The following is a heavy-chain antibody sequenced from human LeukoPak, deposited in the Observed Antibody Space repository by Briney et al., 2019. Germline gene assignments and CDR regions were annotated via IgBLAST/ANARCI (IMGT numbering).Heavy chain of an antibody. Sequence: SETLSLTCTVSGGSVSSATYYWTWIRQPPVKGLEWIGYIYYTGSTTYNPSLKSRVTISMDTSKNQFSLKLSSVTAADTAMYYCAGAPNTAYFDYWGQGTLATVSS. CDR2: IYYTGST. CDR1: GGSVSSATYY. V-gene: IGHV4-61*01. J-gene: IGHJ4*02. CDR3: AGAPNTAYFDY.